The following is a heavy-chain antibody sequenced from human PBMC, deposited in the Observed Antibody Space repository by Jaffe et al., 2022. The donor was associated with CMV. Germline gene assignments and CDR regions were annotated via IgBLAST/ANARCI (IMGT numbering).Heavy chain of an antibody. CDR3: ARGGVSSGNGMDV. Sequence: QVQLVQSGAEVKKPGASVKLSCKASGYSSTRYYMHWVRQAPGHGPEWMGIINPSGGSTNYAKKFQGRVSMTRDTSTNTVYMDLSRLRSEDTAVYYCARGGVSSGNGMDVWGQGTTVTVSS. V-gene: IGHV1-46*01. D-gene: IGHD6-6*01. CDR2: INPSGGST. J-gene: IGHJ6*02. CDR1: GYSSTRYY.